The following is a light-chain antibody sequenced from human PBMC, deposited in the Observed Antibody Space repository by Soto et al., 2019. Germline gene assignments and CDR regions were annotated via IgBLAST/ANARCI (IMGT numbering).Light chain of an antibody. J-gene: IGLJ7*01. CDR2: EVS. CDR3: SSYTSSSTLV. V-gene: IGLV2-14*01. Sequence: QSALTQPASVSGSPGQSITISCTGTSSDVGLFNYVSWYQQHPGKAPKLMIYEVSNRPSGVSNRFSASKSGNTASLTISGLQAEDEADYYCSSYTSSSTLVFGAGTQLTVL. CDR1: SSDVGLFNY.